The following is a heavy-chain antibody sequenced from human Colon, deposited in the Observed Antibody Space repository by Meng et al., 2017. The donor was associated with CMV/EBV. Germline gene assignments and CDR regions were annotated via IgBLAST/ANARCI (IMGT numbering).Heavy chain of an antibody. CDR3: AKDRAYCGSFSCSPNYFDG. CDR2: IYSGGSST. V-gene: IGHV3-23*03. J-gene: IGHJ4*02. Sequence: GESLKISCAASGFTFSNYAMSWVRQAPGKGLEWVSVIYSGGSSTYYADSVKGRFTVSRDNSKNTLYLRMIDLRAEDTAMYYCAKDRAYCGSFSCSPNYFDGWGQGNLVTVSS. CDR1: GFTFSNYA. D-gene: IGHD2-21*01.